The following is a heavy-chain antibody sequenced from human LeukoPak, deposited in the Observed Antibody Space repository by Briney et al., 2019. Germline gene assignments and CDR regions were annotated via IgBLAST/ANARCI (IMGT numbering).Heavy chain of an antibody. D-gene: IGHD6-13*01. CDR1: GGSFSGNY. V-gene: IGHV4-34*01. Sequence: SETLSLTCAVYGGSFSGNYWNWIRQPPGKGLEWIGEINNSGSTNYNPSLKSRVTMSVDTSKNQFSLTLSSVTAADTAVYYCARGRKQQLIRTAFNWFDPWGQGTLVTVSS. CDR3: ARGRKQQLIRTAFNWFDP. CDR2: INNSGST. J-gene: IGHJ5*02.